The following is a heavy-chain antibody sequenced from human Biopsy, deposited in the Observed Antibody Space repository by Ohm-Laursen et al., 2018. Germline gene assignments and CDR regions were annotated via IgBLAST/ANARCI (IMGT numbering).Heavy chain of an antibody. CDR2: INHSGST. D-gene: IGHD1-26*01. CDR3: AVKSYFSTSFDP. Sequence: TLSLTCAVYGGSFSGYYWSWIRQPPGKGLEWIGEINHSGSTNFNPSFKSRVTISVDTSKNQFSLKPSSVTAADTAVYYCAVKSYFSTSFDPWGQGTLVTVSS. V-gene: IGHV4-34*01. CDR1: GGSFSGYY. J-gene: IGHJ5*02.